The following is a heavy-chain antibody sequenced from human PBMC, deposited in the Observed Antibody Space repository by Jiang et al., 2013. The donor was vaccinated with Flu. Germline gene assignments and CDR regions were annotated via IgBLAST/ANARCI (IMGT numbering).Heavy chain of an antibody. D-gene: IGHD2-2*01. CDR2: IRSKANSYAT. CDR3: TRHQYQPSFDY. Sequence: GLVQPGGSLKLSCAASGFTFSGSAMHWVRQASGKGLEWVGRIRSKANSYATAYAASVKGRFTISRDDSKNTAYLQMNSLKTEDTAVYYCTRHQYQPSFDYWGQGTLVTVSS. CDR1: GFTFSGSA. V-gene: IGHV3-73*01. J-gene: IGHJ4*02.